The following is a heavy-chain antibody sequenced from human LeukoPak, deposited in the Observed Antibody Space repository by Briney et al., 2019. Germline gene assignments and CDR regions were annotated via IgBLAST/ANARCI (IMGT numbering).Heavy chain of an antibody. Sequence: GRSLRLACAASGLTFGIYSAHWDRHAPSRWREWVAVISYEGSNKYYADSVKGRFSSSRDNSKNALYLQMNSLRAEDTAVYYCARAKGLTGISNYWGQGTLVTVSS. V-gene: IGHV3-30*04. CDR1: GLTFGIYS. J-gene: IGHJ4*02. CDR3: ARAKGLTGISNY. D-gene: IGHD7-27*01. CDR2: ISYEGSNK.